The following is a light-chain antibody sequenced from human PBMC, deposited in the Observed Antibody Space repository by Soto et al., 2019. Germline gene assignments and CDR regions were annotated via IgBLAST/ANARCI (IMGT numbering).Light chain of an antibody. CDR2: QIS. J-gene: IGKJ5*01. CDR3: RQATQLRT. V-gene: IGKV2-24*01. CDR1: QSLVHGNGNTY. Sequence: DIVMTQTPLSSPVTLGQPASISCSSSQSLVHGNGNTYLSWLQQRPGQPPRLLIYQISNRFSGDSERFRGSGAGTDFTLKISRVEAEDVGVYYCRQATQLRTFGQGTRLEIK.